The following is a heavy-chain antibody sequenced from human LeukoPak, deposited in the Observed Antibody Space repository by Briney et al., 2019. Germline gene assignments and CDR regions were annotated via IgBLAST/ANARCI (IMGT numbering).Heavy chain of an antibody. V-gene: IGHV1-18*01. CDR2: ISAYNGNT. Sequence: ASVRVSCKASGHTFTSYGISWVRQAPGQGLEWMGWISAYNGNTNYAQKLQGRVTMTTDTSTSTAYMELRSLRSDDAAVYYCARESGSYPIRTFDYWGQGTLVTVSS. J-gene: IGHJ4*02. CDR1: GHTFTSYG. CDR3: ARESGSYPIRTFDY. D-gene: IGHD1-26*01.